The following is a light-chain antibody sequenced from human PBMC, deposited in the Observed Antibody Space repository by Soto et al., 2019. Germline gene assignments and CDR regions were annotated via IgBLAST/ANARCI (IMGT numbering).Light chain of an antibody. CDR3: QQYNSRT. CDR1: QSVNTY. Sequence: PSTLSASVGDRVTITCRASQSVNTYLHWYQQKAGQAPNLLISAASTLQSGVPSRFSGSGSGTEFTLTISSLQPDDFATYYCQQYNSRTFGQGTKVDIK. J-gene: IGKJ1*01. V-gene: IGKV1-5*01. CDR2: AAS.